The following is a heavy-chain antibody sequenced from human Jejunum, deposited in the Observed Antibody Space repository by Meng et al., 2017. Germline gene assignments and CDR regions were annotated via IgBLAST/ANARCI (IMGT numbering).Heavy chain of an antibody. V-gene: IGHV4-61*01. J-gene: IGHJ4*02. Sequence: VLRRGSGAGLVSLSETLSLPCTFSGGLVTSGSYYWSWIRQPPGKGLEWIGYMYFSGSNNYNASLKSRVTISVDTSKKQFSLKLTSVTAADTAVYYCARGHFDKYFDSWGQGTLVTVSS. CDR1: GGLVTSGSYY. CDR2: MYFSGSN. CDR3: ARGHFDKYFDS. D-gene: IGHD3-22*01.